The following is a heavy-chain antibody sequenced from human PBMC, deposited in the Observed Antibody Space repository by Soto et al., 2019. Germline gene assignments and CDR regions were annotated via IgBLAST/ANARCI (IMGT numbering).Heavy chain of an antibody. V-gene: IGHV4-59*01. D-gene: IGHD2-21*02. Sequence: SETLSLTCTVSGGSISSYYWSWIRQPPGKGLEWIGYMYNTGSTIYNPSLKSRVTISVDTSKNQSSLKLNSVTAADTAVYYCARDLWGYCGADCYPLDVWGQGTTVTVSS. CDR2: MYNTGST. CDR1: GGSISSYY. CDR3: ARDLWGYCGADCYPLDV. J-gene: IGHJ6*02.